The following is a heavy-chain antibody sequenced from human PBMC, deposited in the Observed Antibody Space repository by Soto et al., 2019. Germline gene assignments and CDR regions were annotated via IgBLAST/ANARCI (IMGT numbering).Heavy chain of an antibody. CDR3: ARDLWGYCGSDCYPLDV. CDR1: GGSISSSSYY. V-gene: IGHV4-39*07. J-gene: IGHJ6*02. CDR2: IYYSGST. Sequence: SETLSLTCTVSGGSISSSSYYWGCMRQPPGKGLEWIGSIYYSGSTYYNPSLKSRVTISVDTSKNQFSLKLNSVTAADTAVYYCARDLWGYCGSDCYPLDVWGQGTTVT. D-gene: IGHD2-21*02.